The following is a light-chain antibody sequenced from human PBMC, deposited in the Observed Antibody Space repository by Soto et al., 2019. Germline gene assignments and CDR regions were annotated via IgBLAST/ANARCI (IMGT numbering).Light chain of an antibody. CDR1: QSVSSSY. CDR2: GAS. V-gene: IGKV3-20*01. J-gene: IGKJ5*01. Sequence: KTTLPCRASQSVSSSYLAWYQQKPGQAPRLLIYGASSRATGIPDRFSGSGSGTDITIMLSRLECEVCILDYPLLQGITPIAFVQGTRLEIK. CDR3: LLQGITPIA.